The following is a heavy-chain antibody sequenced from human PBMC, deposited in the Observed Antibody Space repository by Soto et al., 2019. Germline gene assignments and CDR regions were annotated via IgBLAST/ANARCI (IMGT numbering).Heavy chain of an antibody. CDR1: GFTFSSFG. D-gene: IGHD3-22*01. CDR2: ISYDGSNK. Sequence: GGSMRLSCAASGFTFSSFGMHWVRQAPGKGLEWVAVISYDGSNKYYADSVKGRFTISRDNSKNTLYLQMNSLRAEDTAVYYCAKDLAGSSGYYFTFDYWGQGTLVTV. CDR3: AKDLAGSSGYYFTFDY. V-gene: IGHV3-30*18. J-gene: IGHJ4*02.